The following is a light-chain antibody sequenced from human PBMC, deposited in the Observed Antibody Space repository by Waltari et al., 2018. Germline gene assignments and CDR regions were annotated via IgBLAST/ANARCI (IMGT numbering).Light chain of an antibody. Sequence: YELTQTPSMSVSPGQTASITCSGDILAKQYGHWYQQKSGQAPVLIIYKDPERPSGIPERFSGSSSGTTVTLTISDVQSEDEADYYCQSTVSSGTYTGLFGGGTKLNVL. V-gene: IGLV3-25*03. CDR2: KDP. J-gene: IGLJ2*01. CDR3: QSTVSSGTYTGL. CDR1: ILAKQY.